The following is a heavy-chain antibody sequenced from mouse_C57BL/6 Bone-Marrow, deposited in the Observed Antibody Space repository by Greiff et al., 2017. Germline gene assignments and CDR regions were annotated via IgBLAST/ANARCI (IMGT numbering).Heavy chain of an antibody. CDR1: GFTFSSYG. CDR2: ISSGGSYT. J-gene: IGHJ2*01. V-gene: IGHV5-6*01. Sequence: EVKLMESGGDLVKPGGSLKLSCAASGFTFSSYGMSWVRQTPDKRLEWVATISSGGSYTYYPDSVKGRFTISRDNAKNTLYLQMSSLKSEDTAMYYCARLRRRWYYFDYWGQGTTLTVSS. D-gene: IGHD2-12*01. CDR3: ARLRRRWYYFDY.